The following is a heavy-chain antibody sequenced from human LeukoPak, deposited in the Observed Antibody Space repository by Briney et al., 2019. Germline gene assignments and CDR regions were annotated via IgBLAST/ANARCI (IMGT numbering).Heavy chain of an antibody. J-gene: IGHJ6*03. Sequence: PSETLSLTCTVSGVSISSYYWSWIRQPPGKGLEWIGYIYYSGSTNYNPSLKSRVTISVDTSKNQFSLKLSSVTAADTAVYYCARAPPYSGYDYAYYMDVWGKGTTVTVSS. CDR2: IYYSGST. CDR1: GVSISSYY. V-gene: IGHV4-59*01. D-gene: IGHD5-12*01. CDR3: ARAPPYSGYDYAYYMDV.